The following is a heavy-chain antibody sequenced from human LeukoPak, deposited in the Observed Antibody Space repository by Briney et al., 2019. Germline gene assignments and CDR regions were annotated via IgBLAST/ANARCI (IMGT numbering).Heavy chain of an antibody. CDR2: IYPGDSDT. CDR1: GYSFTSYW. D-gene: IGHD4-11*01. Sequence: GGSLKIPCKGSGYSFTSYWIGWVRQRPGKGLEWMGIIYPGDSDTRYSPSFQGQVTISADKSISTAYLQWSSLKASDTAMYFCARQHDYSISHSDYWGQGTLVTVSS. V-gene: IGHV5-51*01. CDR3: ARQHDYSISHSDY. J-gene: IGHJ4*02.